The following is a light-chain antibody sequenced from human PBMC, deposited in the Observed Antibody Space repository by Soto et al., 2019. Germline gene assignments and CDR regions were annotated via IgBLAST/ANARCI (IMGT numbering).Light chain of an antibody. CDR2: DVT. Sequence: QSALTQPASVSGSPGQSITISCTGTSSDVGGYNYVSWYQQKPGKDPKFMIYDVTNRPSGVSNRFSGSKSGNTASLTISGLQAEDEADYYCCSYTTSNTRQIVFGTGTKLTVL. CDR3: CSYTTSNTRQIV. J-gene: IGLJ1*01. CDR1: SSDVGGYNY. V-gene: IGLV2-14*01.